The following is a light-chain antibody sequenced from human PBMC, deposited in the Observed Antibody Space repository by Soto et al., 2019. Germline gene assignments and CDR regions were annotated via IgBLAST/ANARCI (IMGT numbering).Light chain of an antibody. CDR2: WAS. CDR1: QSVLYSSNNKNY. J-gene: IGKJ2*01. CDR3: QQYYSTPHT. Sequence: DIVMTQSPDSLAVSLGERATINCNSSQSVLYSSNNKNYLAWYQQKPGQPPQLLIYWASTRESGVPDRFSGSGSGTDFSLTISSLQAEDFAFYYCQQYYSTPHTFGQGTKLEIK. V-gene: IGKV4-1*01.